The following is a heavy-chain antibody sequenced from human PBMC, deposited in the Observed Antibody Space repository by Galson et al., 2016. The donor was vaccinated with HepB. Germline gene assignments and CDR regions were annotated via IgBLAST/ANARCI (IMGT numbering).Heavy chain of an antibody. CDR3: AKDSWWVPGVIIDFDD. D-gene: IGHD3-10*01. Sequence: ALSWVRQAPGKGLEWISTISGSGATIYYADSVNGRFSISKDSSQDVLYLQMNSLRVEDTAMYYCAKDSWWVPGVIIDFDDWGQGTLVTVSS. CDR2: ISGSGATI. CDR1: A. J-gene: IGHJ4*02. V-gene: IGHV3-23*01.